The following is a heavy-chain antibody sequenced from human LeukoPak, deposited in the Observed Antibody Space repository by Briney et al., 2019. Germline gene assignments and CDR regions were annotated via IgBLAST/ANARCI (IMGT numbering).Heavy chain of an antibody. J-gene: IGHJ3*02. CDR1: GGNFNNYA. CDR3: ARQADAVDDAFDI. CDR2: IIPALDRA. V-gene: IGHV1-69*04. Sequence: GASVKVSCKASGGNFNNYAVNWVRQAPGQGLQWMGRIIPALDRANYAHNFQGRLTMTADKSTKTAYMELSSLRSEDTGMYFCARQADAVDDAFDIWGQGTMLTVSS. D-gene: IGHD2-21*01.